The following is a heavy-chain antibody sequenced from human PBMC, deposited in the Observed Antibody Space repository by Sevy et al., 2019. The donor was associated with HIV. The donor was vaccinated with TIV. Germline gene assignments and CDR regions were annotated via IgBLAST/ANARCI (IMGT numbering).Heavy chain of an antibody. J-gene: IGHJ4*02. CDR3: ARVRYNYGQKYFDF. D-gene: IGHD5-18*01. CDR2: ISSGTTYI. CDR1: GFTFSDHY. V-gene: IGHV3-11*06. Sequence: GGSLRLSCTVSGFTFSDHYMSWIRQAPGKGLEWVSYISSGTTYIEYADSVKGRFTISRDNAKNSLYLQMNSLRAEDTAVYYCARVRYNYGQKYFDFWGQGTLVTVSS.